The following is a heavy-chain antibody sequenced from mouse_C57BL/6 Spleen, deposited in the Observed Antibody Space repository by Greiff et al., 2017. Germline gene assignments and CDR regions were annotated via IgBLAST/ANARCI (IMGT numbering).Heavy chain of an antibody. CDR3: VRQSDYYGSSYYFDY. D-gene: IGHD1-1*01. CDR1: GFSFNTYA. Sequence: EVQRVESGGGLVQPKGSLKLSCAASGFSFNTYAMNWVRQAPGKGLEWVARIRSKSNNYATYYADSVKDRFTISRDDSESTLYLQMNNLKTEDTAMYYCVRQSDYYGSSYYFDYWGQGTTLTVAS. CDR2: IRSKSNNYAT. J-gene: IGHJ2*01. V-gene: IGHV10-1*01.